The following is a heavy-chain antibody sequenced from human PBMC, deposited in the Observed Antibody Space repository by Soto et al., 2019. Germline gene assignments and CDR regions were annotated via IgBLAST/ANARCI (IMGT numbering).Heavy chain of an antibody. CDR3: ASSYGSGYRAFDY. CDR1: GDTFNFYS. J-gene: IGHJ4*02. Sequence: QVQLVQSGAEVKRPGSSVKVSCKASGDTFNFYSINWVRQAPGLGLEWMGRVNPIVSMSNYAQKFQGRVRRTAGKSASTAYMELSSLRSEDTAIYYCASSYGSGYRAFDYWGQGALVTVSS. CDR2: VNPIVSMS. D-gene: IGHD3-10*01. V-gene: IGHV1-69*02.